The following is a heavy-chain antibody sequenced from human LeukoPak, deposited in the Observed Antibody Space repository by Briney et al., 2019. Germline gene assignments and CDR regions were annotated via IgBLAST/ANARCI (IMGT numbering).Heavy chain of an antibody. J-gene: IGHJ4*02. Sequence: GGSLRLSCAASGFTFSSYAMSCVRQAPGKGLEWVSAISGSGGSTYYADSVKGRFTISRDNSKNTLYLQMSSLRAEDTAVYYCAKEPCGLRCFFDYWGQGTPVTVSS. V-gene: IGHV3-23*01. CDR2: ISGSGGST. D-gene: IGHD4-17*01. CDR3: AKEPCGLRCFFDY. CDR1: GFTFSSYA.